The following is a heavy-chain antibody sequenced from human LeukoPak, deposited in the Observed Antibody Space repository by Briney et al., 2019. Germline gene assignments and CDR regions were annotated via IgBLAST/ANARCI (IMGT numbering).Heavy chain of an antibody. J-gene: IGHJ4*02. CDR1: GFTFSTYW. V-gene: IGHV3-74*01. CDR2: INTDGSSI. CDR3: ARDFTPSKYYDSSAYYDY. Sequence: GGSPRLSCAASGFTFSTYWMHWVRQAPGKGLVWVSRINTDGSSISYADSVQGRFTISRDNAKNTLYLQMNSLRAEDTAVYYCARDFTPSKYYDSSAYYDYWGQGTLVTVSS. D-gene: IGHD3-22*01.